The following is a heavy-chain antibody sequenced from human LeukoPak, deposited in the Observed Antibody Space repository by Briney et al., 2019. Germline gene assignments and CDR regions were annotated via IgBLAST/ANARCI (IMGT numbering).Heavy chain of an antibody. CDR3: ARSKVPRDAFDI. D-gene: IGHD1-1*01. J-gene: IGHJ3*02. CDR2: IIPILGIA. V-gene: IGHV1-69*04. Sequence: SVKVSCKASGGTFSSYAISWVRQAPGQGLEWMGRIIPILGIANYAQKFQGRVTITADKSTSTAYVELSSLRSEDTAVYYCARSKVPRDAFDIWGQGTMVTVSS. CDR1: GGTFSSYA.